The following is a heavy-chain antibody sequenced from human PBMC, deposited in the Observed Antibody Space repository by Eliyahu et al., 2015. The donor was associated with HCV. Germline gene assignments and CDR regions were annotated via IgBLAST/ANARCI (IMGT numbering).Heavy chain of an antibody. D-gene: IGHD3-10*01. J-gene: IGHJ4*02. CDR2: XSXGGTT. Sequence: QVQLQESGPELVKPSETLSLSCTVSGASMSGYDWXWXRXPPGEGLXWXGCXSXGGTTNYNASLKSRVIISVDTSKKQFSLRLSSVTAADTAVYYCARSRGSDYWGQGTLVTVSS. CDR1: GASMSGYD. CDR3: ARSRGSDY. V-gene: IGHV4-59*01.